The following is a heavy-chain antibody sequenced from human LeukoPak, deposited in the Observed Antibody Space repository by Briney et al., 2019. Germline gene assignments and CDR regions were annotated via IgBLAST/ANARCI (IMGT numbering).Heavy chain of an antibody. CDR2: INHSGST. Sequence: PSETLSLTCAVYGGSFSGYYWSWIRQPPGKGLEWNGEINHSGSTNYNPSLKSRVTISVDTSKNQFSLKLSSVTAADTAVYYCARVVATVKIDYWGQGTLVTVSS. D-gene: IGHD4-17*01. CDR1: GGSFSGYY. J-gene: IGHJ4*02. CDR3: ARVVATVKIDY. V-gene: IGHV4-34*01.